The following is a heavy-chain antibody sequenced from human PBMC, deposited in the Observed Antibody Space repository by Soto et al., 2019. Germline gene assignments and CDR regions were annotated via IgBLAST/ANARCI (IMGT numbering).Heavy chain of an antibody. CDR3: TREGYDFWSGYYTFDY. Sequence: EVQLVESGGGLVKPGRSLRLSCTASGFTFGDYAMSWFRQAPGKGLEWVGFIRSKAYGGTTEYAASVKGRFTISRDDSKSIAYLQMNSLKTEDTAVYYCTREGYDFWSGYYTFDYWGQGTLVTVSS. CDR1: GFTFGDYA. J-gene: IGHJ4*02. V-gene: IGHV3-49*05. CDR2: IRSKAYGGTT. D-gene: IGHD3-3*01.